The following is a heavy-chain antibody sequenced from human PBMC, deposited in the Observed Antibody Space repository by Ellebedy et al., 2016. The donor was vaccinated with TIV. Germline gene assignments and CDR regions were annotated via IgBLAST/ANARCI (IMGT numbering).Heavy chain of an antibody. D-gene: IGHD3-16*01. CDR3: ARGLDVYGIMDV. J-gene: IGHJ6*02. CDR1: GGSFSGYY. V-gene: IGHV4-59*01. CDR2: ISYSGST. Sequence: GSLRLSXAVYGGSFSGYYWSWVRQPPGKGLEWIGYISYSGSTNSNPSLKSRVSISVDTSKKQFSVKLSSVTAADTAVYYCARGLDVYGIMDVWGRGTTVTVSS.